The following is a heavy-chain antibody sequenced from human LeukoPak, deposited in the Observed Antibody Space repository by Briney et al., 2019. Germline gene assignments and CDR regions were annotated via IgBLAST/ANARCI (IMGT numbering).Heavy chain of an antibody. CDR2: FNSDGSRP. CDR1: GFSISTYY. CDR3: TTYNCRSVFDI. Sequence: GGTLRLSCAASGFSISTYYMYWVRHAPGREMVWVSRFNSDGSRPAHADSVRGRFTISIDNAKNHLYLELNSLRADDTAVYYCTTYNCRSVFDIWGQGTMVTVSS. V-gene: IGHV3-74*01. J-gene: IGHJ3*02. D-gene: IGHD1-20*01.